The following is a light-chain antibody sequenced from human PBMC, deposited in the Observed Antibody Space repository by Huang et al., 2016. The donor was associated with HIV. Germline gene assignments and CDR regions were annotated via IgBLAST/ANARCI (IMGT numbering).Light chain of an antibody. V-gene: IGKV3-15*01. CDR1: QGVSSN. Sequence: EIVMTQSPAPLSVSPGERATRSCRASQGVSSNLAWYQQEPGQAPRLLIYGASTRATGIPARFSGSGSGTEFTLTINSLQSEEFAVYYCQQYNKWPPTFGQGTKVEIK. CDR3: QQYNKWPPT. J-gene: IGKJ1*01. CDR2: GAS.